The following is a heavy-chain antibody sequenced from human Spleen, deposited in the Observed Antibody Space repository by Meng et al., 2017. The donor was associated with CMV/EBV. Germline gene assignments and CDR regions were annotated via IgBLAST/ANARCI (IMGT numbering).Heavy chain of an antibody. CDR3: ARHVDDYKDRAVDY. CDR1: GGSISSSY. V-gene: IGHV4-59*08. D-gene: IGHD5-24*01. Sequence: GSLRLSCTVSGGSISSSYWSWIRQPPGKGLEWIGSIHYSGSTYYNPSLKSRVTISVDTSKNQFSLKLNSVTAADTAVYYCARHVDDYKDRAVDYWGQGTLVTVSS. CDR2: IHYSGST. J-gene: IGHJ4*02.